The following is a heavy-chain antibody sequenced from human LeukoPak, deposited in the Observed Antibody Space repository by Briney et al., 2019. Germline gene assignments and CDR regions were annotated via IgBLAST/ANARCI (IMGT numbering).Heavy chain of an antibody. J-gene: IGHJ6*03. D-gene: IGHD5-18*01. CDR3: ARDSSLSGYSYGYAYYYYYYYMDV. CDR1: GFTFSSYS. V-gene: IGHV3-21*01. Sequence: PGGSLRLSCAASGFTFSSYSMNWVRQAPGKGLEWVSSISSSSSYICYADSVKGRFTISRDNAKNSLYLQMNSLRAEDTAVYYCARDSSLSGYSYGYAYYYYYYYMDVWGKGTTVTVSS. CDR2: ISSSSSYI.